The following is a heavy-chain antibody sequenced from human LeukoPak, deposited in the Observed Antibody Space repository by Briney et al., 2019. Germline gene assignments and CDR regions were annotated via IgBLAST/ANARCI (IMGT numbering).Heavy chain of an antibody. V-gene: IGHV4-30-2*01. Sequence: SQTLSLTCAVSGGSISSGGYSWSWIRQPPGKGLGWIGYIYHSGSTYYNPSLKSRVTISVDRSKNQFSLKLSSVTAADTAVYYCARVHCSSTSCYFDYWGQGTLVTVSS. CDR2: IYHSGST. D-gene: IGHD2-2*01. CDR3: ARVHCSSTSCYFDY. CDR1: GGSISSGGYS. J-gene: IGHJ4*02.